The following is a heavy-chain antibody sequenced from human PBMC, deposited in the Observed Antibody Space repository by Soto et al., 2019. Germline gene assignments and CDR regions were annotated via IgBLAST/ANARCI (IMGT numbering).Heavy chain of an antibody. D-gene: IGHD3-10*01. CDR3: ARDLTYSFDY. CDR1: GFTFNTYW. CDR2: IDPFGSAT. Sequence: GGSLRLSCAASGFTFNTYWMHWVRQAPGKGLVWVSRIDPFGSATKYADSVEGRFTTSRDNAKNTLYRQMNSLRPEDTAVYYCARDLTYSFDYWGQGTLVTVSS. J-gene: IGHJ4*02. V-gene: IGHV3-74*03.